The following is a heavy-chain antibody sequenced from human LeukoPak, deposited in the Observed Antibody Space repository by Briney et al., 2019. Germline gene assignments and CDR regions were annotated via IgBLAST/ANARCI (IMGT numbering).Heavy chain of an antibody. V-gene: IGHV3-23*01. Sequence: PGGSLRLSCAASGFTFRSYAMTWVRQAQGKGLEWVSVISGSGSTYYADSVRGRFTISRDNSKNTLYLQMNSLRAEDTAVYYCAQSKHGPALDYWGRGTLVTVSS. J-gene: IGHJ4*02. CDR1: GFTFRSYA. CDR2: ISGSGST. CDR3: AQSKHGPALDY.